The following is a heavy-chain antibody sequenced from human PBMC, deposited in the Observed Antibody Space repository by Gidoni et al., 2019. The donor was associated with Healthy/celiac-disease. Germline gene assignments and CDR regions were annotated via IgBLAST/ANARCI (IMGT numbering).Heavy chain of an antibody. V-gene: IGHV3-23*01. J-gene: IGHJ6*03. D-gene: IGHD3-3*01. CDR3: AKKNNYDFWSGYDLDFGYMDV. Sequence: EVQLLESGGGLVPPGESLRLSCEASGFYFRNHAMSWVRQAPGKGLEWVSAISGTGDNTYYADSLKGRFIISRDNSKNTLYLQMNSLKAEDTAVYYCAKKNNYDFWSGYDLDFGYMDVWGKGTTVTVSS. CDR2: ISGTGDNT. CDR1: GFYFRNHA.